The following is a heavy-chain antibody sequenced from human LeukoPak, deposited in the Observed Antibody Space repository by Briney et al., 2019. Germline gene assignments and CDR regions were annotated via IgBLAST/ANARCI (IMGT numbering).Heavy chain of an antibody. Sequence: GASVKVSCKASGYTFTSYGISWVRQAPGQGLEWMGWVSAYNGNTNYAQKLQGRVTMTTDTSTSTAYMELRSLRSDDTAVYYCARDYPYSHKPASIDIVVVPAANRNAFDIWGQGTMVTVSS. V-gene: IGHV1-18*01. CDR3: ARDYPYSHKPASIDIVVVPAANRNAFDI. CDR2: VSAYNGNT. D-gene: IGHD2-2*01. J-gene: IGHJ3*02. CDR1: GYTFTSYG.